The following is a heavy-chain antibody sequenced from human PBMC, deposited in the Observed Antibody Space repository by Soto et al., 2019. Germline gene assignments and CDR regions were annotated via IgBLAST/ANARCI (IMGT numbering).Heavy chain of an antibody. V-gene: IGHV4-31*03. D-gene: IGHD6-25*01. J-gene: IGHJ5*02. CDR1: DASISNGGYY. Sequence: QVRLEESGPGLVKPSQTLSLTCTVSDASISNGGYYWSWIRQLPGKGLEWIAYIYYSGSTYYNTSLKGRVTLSVDTSKNQFSLRLSSVTAADTAVYYCAGVQRANNWFDPWGQGTLVTVSS. CDR3: AGVQRANNWFDP. CDR2: IYYSGST.